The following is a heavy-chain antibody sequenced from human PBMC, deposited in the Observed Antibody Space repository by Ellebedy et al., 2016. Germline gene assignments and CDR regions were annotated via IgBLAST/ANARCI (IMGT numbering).Heavy chain of an antibody. J-gene: IGHJ4*02. D-gene: IGHD4-17*01. V-gene: IGHV3-7*03. Sequence: GGSLRLSXAAPGFPFSTYWMTWIRQAPGKGLEYVANINPDGSAKYSVDSVKGRFTISRDNTKNSLYLQMNSLRTEDTALYYCAKDIGAGDYEMSHWGQGTLVTVSS. CDR2: INPDGSAK. CDR1: GFPFSTYW. CDR3: AKDIGAGDYEMSH.